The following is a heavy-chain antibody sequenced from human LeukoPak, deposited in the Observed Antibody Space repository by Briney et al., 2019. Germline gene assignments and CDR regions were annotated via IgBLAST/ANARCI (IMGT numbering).Heavy chain of an antibody. CDR2: IWYDGSNK. V-gene: IGHV3-33*06. J-gene: IGHJ4*02. CDR1: GFTFSSYG. CDR3: ANDRGSLGTYFDY. Sequence: GRSLRLSCAASGFTFSSYGMHWVRQAPGKGLEWVAVIWYDGSNKYYADSVKGRFTISRDNSKNTLYLQMSSLRAEDTAVYYCANDRGSLGTYFDYWGQGTLVTVSS. D-gene: IGHD1-26*01.